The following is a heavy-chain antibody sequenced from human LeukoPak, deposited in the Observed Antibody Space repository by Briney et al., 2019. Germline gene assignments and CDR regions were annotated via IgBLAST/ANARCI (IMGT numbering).Heavy chain of an antibody. CDR1: EYTFTGYY. J-gene: IGHJ4*02. Sequence: ASVKVSCKAPEYTFTGYYMHWVRQAPGQGLEWMGWINLNSGGTNYAQKFQGWVTMTRDTSISSAYMELSRLRSDDTAVYYCARDRGCSSTSCYIGDFDYWGQGTLVTVSS. CDR2: INLNSGGT. V-gene: IGHV1-2*04. D-gene: IGHD2-2*02. CDR3: ARDRGCSSTSCYIGDFDY.